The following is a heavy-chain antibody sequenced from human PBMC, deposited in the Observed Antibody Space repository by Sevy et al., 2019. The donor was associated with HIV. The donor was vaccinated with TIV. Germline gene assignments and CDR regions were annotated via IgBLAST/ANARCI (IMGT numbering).Heavy chain of an antibody. V-gene: IGHV3-23*01. CDR1: GFSFDSYG. Sequence: GGSLRLSCAVSGFSFDSYGMTWVRQAPGTGLELVSGISGSGTRTYYADSVKGRFIISRDNSKNTLYLQMNSLRSEDTAIYYCAKGGGGHYDPDEIGYYFYYYNMDVWGKWTTVTVSS. J-gene: IGHJ6*03. CDR2: ISGSGTRT. CDR3: AKGGGGHYDPDEIGYYFYYYNMDV. D-gene: IGHD3-22*01.